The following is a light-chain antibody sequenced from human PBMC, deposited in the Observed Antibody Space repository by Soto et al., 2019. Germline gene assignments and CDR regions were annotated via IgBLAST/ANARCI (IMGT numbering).Light chain of an antibody. CDR3: QQRSNWPGA. CDR1: QSVSRY. J-gene: IGKJ2*01. Sequence: EIVLTQSPVTLSLSPGESATLSCRASQSVSRYLAWYQKKAGKAPRLLIYDASKRATGIPARFSGSGSGTDFTLTISSLEPEDFAVYYCQQRSNWPGAFGQGTKLEIK. V-gene: IGKV3-11*01. CDR2: DAS.